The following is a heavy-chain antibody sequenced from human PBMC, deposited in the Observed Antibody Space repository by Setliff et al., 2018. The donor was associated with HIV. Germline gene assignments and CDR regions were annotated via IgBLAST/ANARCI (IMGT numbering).Heavy chain of an antibody. CDR3: ARGIRVDTAMVTDLFDY. V-gene: IGHV1-46*01. CDR2: INPSGGST. Sequence: ASVKVSCKASGYTFTSYYMHWVRQAPGQGLEWMGIINPSGGSTSYAQEFQGRVTMNRDTSTSTVYMELSSLRSEDTAVYYCARGIRVDTAMVTDLFDYWGQGTLVTVSS. CDR1: GYTFTSYY. D-gene: IGHD5-18*01. J-gene: IGHJ4*02.